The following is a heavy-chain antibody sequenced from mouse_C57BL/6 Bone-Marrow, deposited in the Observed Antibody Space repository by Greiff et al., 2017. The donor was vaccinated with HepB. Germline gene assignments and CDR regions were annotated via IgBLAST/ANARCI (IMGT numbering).Heavy chain of an antibody. CDR3: ARGPRIYSYYYAMDY. CDR2: INYDGSST. CDR1: GFTFSDYY. V-gene: IGHV5-16*01. Sequence: DVKLVESEGGLVQPGSSMKLSCTASGFTFSDYYMAWVRQVPEKGLEWVANINYDGSSTYYLDSLKSRFIISRDNAKNILYLQMSSLKSEDTATYYCARGPRIYSYYYAMDYWGQGTSVTVSS. D-gene: IGHD2-1*01. J-gene: IGHJ4*01.